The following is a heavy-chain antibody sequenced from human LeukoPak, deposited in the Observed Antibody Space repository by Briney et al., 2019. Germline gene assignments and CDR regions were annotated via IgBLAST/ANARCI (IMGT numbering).Heavy chain of an antibody. J-gene: IGHJ4*02. D-gene: IGHD4-23*01. V-gene: IGHV3-23*01. CDR3: TKQVRWDFDS. Sequence: GGSLRLSCAASRFTFSNYAMSWVRQAPGKGPEWVSGISGTDSSTAYADSVTGRFIISRDNSKSTLYLEMNSLRAEDTAVYYCTKQVRWDFDSWGQGTLVTASS. CDR2: ISGTDSST. CDR1: RFTFSNYA.